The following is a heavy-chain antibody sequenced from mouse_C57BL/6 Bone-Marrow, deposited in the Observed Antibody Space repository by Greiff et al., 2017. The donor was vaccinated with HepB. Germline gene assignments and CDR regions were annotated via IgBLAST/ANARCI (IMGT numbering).Heavy chain of an antibody. V-gene: IGHV14-4*01. CDR3: TTDYYGSSYVGY. D-gene: IGHD1-1*01. J-gene: IGHJ2*01. Sequence: VQLQQSGAELVRPGASVKLSCTASGFNIKDDYMHWVKQRPEQGLEWIGWIDPENGDTEYASKFQGKATITADTSSNTAYLQLSSLTSEDPAVYYCTTDYYGSSYVGYWGQGTTLTVSS. CDR2: IDPENGDT. CDR1: GFNIKDDY.